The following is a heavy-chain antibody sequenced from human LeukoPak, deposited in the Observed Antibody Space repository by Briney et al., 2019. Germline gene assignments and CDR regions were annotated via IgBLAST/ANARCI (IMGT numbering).Heavy chain of an antibody. CDR2: INHSGRT. V-gene: IGHV4-34*01. CDR3: ARVQWGLRGYSFGFDY. Sequence: PGGSLRLSCAASGFTFSSYEMNWIRQSPGKGLEWIGEINHSGRTNYNPSLKSRVTISVDTSKNQFSLKLSSVTAADTAVYYCARVQWGLRGYSFGFDYWGQGTLVTVSS. D-gene: IGHD5-18*01. J-gene: IGHJ4*02. CDR1: GFTFSSYE.